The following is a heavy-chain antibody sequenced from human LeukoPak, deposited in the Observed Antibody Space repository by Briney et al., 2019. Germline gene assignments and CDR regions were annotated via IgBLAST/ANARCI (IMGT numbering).Heavy chain of an antibody. CDR3: ARGVGYCSSGSCYSRSVFDI. Sequence: PSETLSLTCTVSGGSISSYYWSWIRQPAGKGLEWIGRIYTSGSNNYNPSLKSRVTMSVDTSKNQFSLRLSSVTAADTALYYCARGVGYCSSGSCYSRSVFDIWGQGTMVTVSS. J-gene: IGHJ3*02. CDR2: IYTSGSN. V-gene: IGHV4-4*07. D-gene: IGHD2-15*01. CDR1: GGSISSYY.